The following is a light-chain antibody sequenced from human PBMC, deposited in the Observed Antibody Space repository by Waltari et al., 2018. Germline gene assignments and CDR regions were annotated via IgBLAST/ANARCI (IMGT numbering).Light chain of an antibody. CDR2: KDT. CDR3: QSADTTGDYYV. J-gene: IGLJ1*01. Sequence: SYELTQPPSVSVSPGQTARSTCPGETLSKQYAYWYQHRPGQAPVMLIYKDTERASGIPERFAGSSSGTTVTLTISGVQAEDEADYYCQSADTTGDYYVFGTGSRVSVL. CDR1: TLSKQY. V-gene: IGLV3-25*02.